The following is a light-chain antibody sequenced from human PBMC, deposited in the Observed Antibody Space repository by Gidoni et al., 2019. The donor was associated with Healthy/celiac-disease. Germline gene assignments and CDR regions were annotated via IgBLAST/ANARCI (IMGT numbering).Light chain of an antibody. CDR3: MQALQTLSYS. Sequence: DLVMTQSPLSLPVTPGEPASISCRSSQSLLHSNGYNYLDWYLQKPGQSPQLLIYLGSNRASGVPDRFSGSGSGTDLTLKISRVEAEDVGVYYCMQALQTLSYSFXQXTKLEIK. V-gene: IGKV2-28*01. J-gene: IGKJ2*03. CDR2: LGS. CDR1: QSLLHSNGYNY.